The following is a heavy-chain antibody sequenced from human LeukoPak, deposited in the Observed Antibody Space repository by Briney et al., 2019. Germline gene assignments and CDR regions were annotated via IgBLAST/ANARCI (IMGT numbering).Heavy chain of an antibody. CDR2: IWFDGSNK. V-gene: IGHV3-33*06. J-gene: IGHJ6*02. D-gene: IGHD6-19*01. CDR3: AKAVAATGHYYFGMDV. Sequence: GGSLRLSCTASGFTFSSYGMHWVRQAPGKGLEWVAVIWFDGSNKHYADSVKGRLTISRDNSKSTLYLQMNSLGAEDTAVYYCAKAVAATGHYYFGMDVWGQGTTVTVSS. CDR1: GFTFSSYG.